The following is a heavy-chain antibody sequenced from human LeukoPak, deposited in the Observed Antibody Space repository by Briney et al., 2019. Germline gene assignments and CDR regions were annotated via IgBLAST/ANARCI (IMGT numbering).Heavy chain of an antibody. CDR1: GFTFSSYE. CDR2: ISSSGSTI. V-gene: IGHV3-48*03. Sequence: PGGSLRLSCAASGFTFSSYEKNWVRQAPGKGLEWVSYISSSGSTIYYADSEKGRFAISRDNAKNSLYLQMNSLRAEDTAVYYCAELGITMIGGVWGKGTTVTISS. CDR3: AELGITMIGGV. J-gene: IGHJ6*04. D-gene: IGHD3-10*02.